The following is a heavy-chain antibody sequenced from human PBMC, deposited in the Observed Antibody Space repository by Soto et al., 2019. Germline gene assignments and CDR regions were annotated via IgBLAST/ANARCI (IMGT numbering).Heavy chain of an antibody. CDR3: ARGTGYYWNYLDY. D-gene: IGHD3-9*01. CDR1: GFTFSDYG. V-gene: IGHV3-33*01. Sequence: QVHLVESGGGVVRPGRSLRLSCAASGFTFSDYGMHWVRQAPGRGLEWVAITWHDGDKESYAGSVKGRFIVSRDNSKNTLYLQMNSLRDEDTAVYYCARGTGYYWNYLDYWGQAALCTVSS. J-gene: IGHJ4*02. CDR2: TWHDGDKE.